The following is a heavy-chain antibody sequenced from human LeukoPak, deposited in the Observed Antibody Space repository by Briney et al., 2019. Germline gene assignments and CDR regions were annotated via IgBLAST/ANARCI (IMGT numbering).Heavy chain of an antibody. V-gene: IGHV3-30*09. D-gene: IGHD3-22*01. CDR3: AKDGSVMVNPTYYFDH. CDR2: ISYDGTKT. J-gene: IGHJ1*01. CDR1: GFTFSNSA. Sequence: GGSRRLSCTASGFTFSNSAMHWVRQAPGKGLEWVAIISYDGTKTFYADSVKGRFAISRDSPGNMLYLQMNSLRAEDTAVYYCAKDGSVMVNPTYYFDHWGQGVLVTVSS.